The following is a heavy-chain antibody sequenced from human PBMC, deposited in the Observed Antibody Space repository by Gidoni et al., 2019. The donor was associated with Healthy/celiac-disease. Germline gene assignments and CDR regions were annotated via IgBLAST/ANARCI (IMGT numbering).Heavy chain of an antibody. CDR2: ISGSGGST. Sequence: EVQLLESGGGLVQPGGSLRLSCAASGFPLSHYAMGWVRQAPGKGLERVSAISGSGGSTYYADSVKGRFTISRDNSKNTLYLQMNSLRAEDTAVYYCAKDPQYYDILTGYYDYWGQGTLVTVSS. CDR1: GFPLSHYA. V-gene: IGHV3-23*01. J-gene: IGHJ4*02. D-gene: IGHD3-9*01. CDR3: AKDPQYYDILTGYYDY.